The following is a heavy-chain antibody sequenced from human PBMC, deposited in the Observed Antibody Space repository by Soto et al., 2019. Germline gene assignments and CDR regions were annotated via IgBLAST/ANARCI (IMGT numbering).Heavy chain of an antibody. CDR1: GFTFSNAW. CDR3: TTVLSGYSDGYAFDI. Sequence: GGSLRLSCAASGFTFSNAWMSWVRQAPGKGLEWVGRIKSKTDGGTTDYAAPVKGRFTISRDDSKNTLYLQMNSLKTEDTAVYYCTTVLSGYSDGYAFDIWGQGTMVTVSS. CDR2: IKSKTDGGTT. D-gene: IGHD5-18*01. V-gene: IGHV3-15*01. J-gene: IGHJ3*02.